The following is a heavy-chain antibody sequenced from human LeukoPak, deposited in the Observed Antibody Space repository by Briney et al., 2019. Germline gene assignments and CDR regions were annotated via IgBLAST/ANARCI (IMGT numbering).Heavy chain of an antibody. Sequence: SETLSLTCTVSGGSISSSIYYWGWFRQPPGKGLEWIGSIYYNVATYYNSSLKSRVTISVDTSKNHLSLKLSSVTAADTAVYYCARVRDGYNRNWAYWGQGALVTVSS. V-gene: IGHV4-39*02. J-gene: IGHJ4*02. CDR1: GGSISSSIYY. D-gene: IGHD5-24*01. CDR3: ARVRDGYNRNWAY. CDR2: IYYNVAT.